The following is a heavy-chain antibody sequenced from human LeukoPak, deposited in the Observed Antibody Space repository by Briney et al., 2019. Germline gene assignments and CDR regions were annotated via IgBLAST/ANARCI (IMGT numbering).Heavy chain of an antibody. Sequence: GGSLRLSCAASGFTVSSNYMSWVRQAPGKGLEWVSVFYSDGSTYYADSVKGRFTISRDNAKNSLFLQLNSLRADDTAVYYCARRSGSYDYWGQGTLVIVSS. CDR2: FYSDGST. CDR1: GFTVSSNY. CDR3: ARRSGSYDY. V-gene: IGHV3-53*01. D-gene: IGHD1-26*01. J-gene: IGHJ4*02.